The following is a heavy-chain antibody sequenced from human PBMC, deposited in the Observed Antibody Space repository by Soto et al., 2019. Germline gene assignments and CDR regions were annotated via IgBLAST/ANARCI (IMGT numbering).Heavy chain of an antibody. D-gene: IGHD4-4*01. Sequence: GGSLRLSCAASGFTFSSYGMHWVRQAPGKGLEWVAVISYDGSNKYYADSVKGRFTISRDNSKNTLYLQMNSLRAEDTAVYYCAKVATVSHPTEYYFDYWGQGTLVTVSS. CDR1: GFTFSSYG. J-gene: IGHJ4*02. V-gene: IGHV3-30*18. CDR3: AKVATVSHPTEYYFDY. CDR2: ISYDGSNK.